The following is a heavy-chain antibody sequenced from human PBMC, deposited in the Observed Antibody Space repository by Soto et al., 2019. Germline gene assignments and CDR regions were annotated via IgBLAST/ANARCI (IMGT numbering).Heavy chain of an antibody. Sequence: GGSLRLSCAASGFTLVKYTMGWVRQAPGKGLEWVAESYSTGGTEYADSVKDRFTISRDNSKNTLFLQMNSLGVEDTALYYCARDREPDGIWTFDSWGQGTLVTVSS. CDR2: SYSTGGT. CDR3: ARDREPDGIWTFDS. CDR1: GFTLVKYT. J-gene: IGHJ4*02. D-gene: IGHD3-9*01. V-gene: IGHV3-23*01.